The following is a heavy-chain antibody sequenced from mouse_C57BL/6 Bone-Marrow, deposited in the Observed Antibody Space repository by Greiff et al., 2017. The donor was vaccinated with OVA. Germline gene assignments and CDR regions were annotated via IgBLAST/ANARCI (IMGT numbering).Heavy chain of an antibody. Sequence: QVQLQQPGAELVKPRASVKLSCKTSGSTFPRYWMHWVKQRPGQGLEWIGMIHPNSGSTNYNEKFKSKTTLTVDKSSSTAYMQLSSLTSEDSAVYYCARGGFYYSNYVGWYFDVWGTGTTVTVSS. CDR1: GSTFPRYW. V-gene: IGHV1-64*01. D-gene: IGHD2-5*01. J-gene: IGHJ1*03. CDR3: ARGGFYYSNYVGWYFDV. CDR2: IHPNSGST.